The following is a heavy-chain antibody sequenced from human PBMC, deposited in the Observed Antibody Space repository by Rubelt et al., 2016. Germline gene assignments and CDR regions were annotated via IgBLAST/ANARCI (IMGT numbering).Heavy chain of an antibody. V-gene: IGHV1-69*06. CDR1: GGTFSSYA. CDR3: ASPPYDILTGYDYYYGMDV. Sequence: QVQLVQSGAEVKKPGPSVKVSCKASGGTFSSYAISWVRQAPGQGLEWMGGIIPIFGTAIHAQKCQGSVTITADKSTSTAYMELSSLRSEDTAVYYCASPPYDILTGYDYYYGMDVWGQGTTVTVSS. CDR2: IIPIFGTA. D-gene: IGHD3-9*01. J-gene: IGHJ6*02.